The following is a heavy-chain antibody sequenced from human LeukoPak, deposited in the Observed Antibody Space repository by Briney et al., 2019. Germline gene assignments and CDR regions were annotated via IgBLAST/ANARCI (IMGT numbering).Heavy chain of an antibody. J-gene: IGHJ1*01. CDR2: ISSSSSYI. D-gene: IGHD1-26*01. CDR3: ARGLLGYSGYFQH. V-gene: IGHV3-21*01. Sequence: GGSLRLSCAASGFTFSSYSMNWVRQAPGKGLEWVSSISSSSSYIYYSDSVKGRFTISRDNAKNSLYLQMNSLRAEDTAVYYCARGLLGYSGYFQHWGQGTLVTVSS. CDR1: GFTFSSYS.